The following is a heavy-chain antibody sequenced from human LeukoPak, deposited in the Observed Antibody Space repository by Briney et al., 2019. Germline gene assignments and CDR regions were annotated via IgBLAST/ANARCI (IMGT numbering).Heavy chain of an antibody. J-gene: IGHJ4*02. D-gene: IGHD5-18*01. V-gene: IGHV4-61*01. CDR2: IYYSGST. CDR1: GGSVSSGSYY. Sequence: SETLSLTCTVSGGSVSSGSYYWSWIRQPPGKGLEWIGYIYYSGSTNSNPSLNSRVTISLDTSKNQFSLKLSSVTAADTAVYYCARHRLVDTARGGLGYWGQGTLVTVSS. CDR3: ARHRLVDTARGGLGY.